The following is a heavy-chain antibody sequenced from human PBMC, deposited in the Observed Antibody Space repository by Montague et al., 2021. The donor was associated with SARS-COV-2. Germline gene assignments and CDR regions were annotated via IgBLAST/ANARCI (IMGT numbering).Heavy chain of an antibody. V-gene: IGHV4-34*01. CDR2: INHSGST. Sequence: SETLSLTCAVYGGSFSGYYWNWIRQPPGKGLEWIGEINHSGSTNYNPSLKSRITMSVDTSKNQFSLKLSSLSDADTAVYYCARGARQGYGFRLGSFDYWGQGTLVTVSS. CDR3: ARGARQGYGFRLGSFDY. CDR1: GGSFSGYY. J-gene: IGHJ4*02. D-gene: IGHD3-10*01.